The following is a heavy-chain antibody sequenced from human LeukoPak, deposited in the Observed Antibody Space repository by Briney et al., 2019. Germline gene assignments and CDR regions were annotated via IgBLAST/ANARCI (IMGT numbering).Heavy chain of an antibody. V-gene: IGHV1-18*01. CDR2: ISAYNGNT. D-gene: IGHD2-21*02. Sequence: ASVRVSCKASGYTFTGYGISWVRQAPGQGLEWMGWISAYNGNTNYAQKLQGRVTMTTDTSTSTAYMELRSLRSDDTAVYYCARDPTEIVVVVTAPLDYWGQGTLVAVSS. J-gene: IGHJ4*02. CDR1: GYTFTGYG. CDR3: ARDPTEIVVVVTAPLDY.